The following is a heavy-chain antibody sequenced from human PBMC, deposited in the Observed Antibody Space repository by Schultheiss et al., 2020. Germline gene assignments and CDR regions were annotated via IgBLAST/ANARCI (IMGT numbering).Heavy chain of an antibody. CDR2: IYYSGST. Sequence: SETLSLTCTVSGGSISSYYWSWIRQPPGKGLEWIGYIYYSGSTNYNPSLKSRVTISVDTSKNQFSLQLNSVTPEDTAVYYCARDGYNYAIDYWGQGTLVTVSS. CDR3: ARDGYNYAIDY. V-gene: IGHV4-59*12. D-gene: IGHD5-24*01. J-gene: IGHJ4*02. CDR1: GGSISSYY.